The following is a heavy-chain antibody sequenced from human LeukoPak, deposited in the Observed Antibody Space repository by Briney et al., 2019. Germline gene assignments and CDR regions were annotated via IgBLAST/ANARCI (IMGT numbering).Heavy chain of an antibody. V-gene: IGHV4-39*01. CDR3: ARVEDFDY. CDR1: GFTFSSYE. D-gene: IGHD5-24*01. J-gene: IGHJ4*02. Sequence: KPGGSLRLSCAASGFTFSSYEMNWVRQPPGKGLEWIGSIYYSGSTYYNPSLKSRVTISVDTSKNQFSLKLSSVTAADTAVYYCARVEDFDYWGQGTLVTVSS. CDR2: IYYSGST.